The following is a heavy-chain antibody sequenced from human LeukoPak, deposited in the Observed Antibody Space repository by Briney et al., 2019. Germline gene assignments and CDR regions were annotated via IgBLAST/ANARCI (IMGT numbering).Heavy chain of an antibody. D-gene: IGHD6-19*01. CDR3: ARSSGWYGGEDY. CDR2: IYYSGST. CDR1: GGSISSSSYY. V-gene: IGHV4-39*07. J-gene: IGHJ4*02. Sequence: SETLSLTCTVSGGSISSSSYYWGWIRQPPGKGLEWIGSIYYSGSTYYNPSLKSRVTISVDTSKNQFSLKLSSVTAADTAVYYCARSSGWYGGEDYWGQGTLVTVSS.